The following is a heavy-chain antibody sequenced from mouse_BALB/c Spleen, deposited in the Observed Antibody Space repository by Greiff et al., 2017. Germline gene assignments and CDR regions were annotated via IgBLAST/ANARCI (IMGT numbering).Heavy chain of an antibody. CDR2: IDPSDSET. CDR3: ARGSSYGAMDY. V-gene: IGHV1S126*01. CDR1: GYSFTSYW. D-gene: IGHD1-1*01. Sequence: LVESGPQLVRPGASVKISCKASGYSFTSYWMHWVKQRPGQGLEWIGMIDPSDSETRLNQKFKDKATLTVDKSSSTAYMQLSSPTSEDSAVYYCARGSSYGAMDYWGQGTSVTVSS. J-gene: IGHJ4*01.